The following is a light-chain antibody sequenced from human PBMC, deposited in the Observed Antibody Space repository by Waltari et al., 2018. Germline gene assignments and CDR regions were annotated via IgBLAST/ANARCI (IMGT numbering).Light chain of an antibody. CDR2: DAS. J-gene: IGKJ4*01. CDR3: QQRSN. Sequence: EIVLTQSPATLSLSPGERATLSCRASQCVSSYVAWYQQQPGQAPRLLIYDASNRATGIPARFSGSGSGTDFTLTISGLESEDFAVYYCQQRSNFGGGTKVEIK. V-gene: IGKV3-11*01. CDR1: QCVSSY.